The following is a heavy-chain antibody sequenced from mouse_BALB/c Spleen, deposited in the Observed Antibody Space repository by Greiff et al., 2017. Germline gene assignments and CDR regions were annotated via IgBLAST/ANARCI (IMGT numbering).Heavy chain of an antibody. CDR3: ARSIYGSSSFDY. CDR1: GYTFTSYT. D-gene: IGHD1-1*01. J-gene: IGHJ2*01. CDR2: INPSSGYT. V-gene: IGHV1-4*02. Sequence: QVQLQQSAAELARPGASVKISCKASGYTFTSYTMHWVKQRPGQGLEWIGYINPSSGYTEYNQKFKDKTTLTADKSSSTAYMQLSSLTSEDSAVYYCARSIYGSSSFDYWGQGTTLTVSA.